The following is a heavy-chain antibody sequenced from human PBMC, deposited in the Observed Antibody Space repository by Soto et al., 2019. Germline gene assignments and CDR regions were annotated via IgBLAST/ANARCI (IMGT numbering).Heavy chain of an antibody. J-gene: IGHJ3*02. CDR3: ANPDYYYDSSGPHDAFDI. Sequence: GGSLRLSCAASGFTFSSYDMSWVRQAPGKGLEWVSAISGSGGSTYYADSVKGRFTISRDNSKNTLYLQMNSLRAEDTAVYYCANPDYYYDSSGPHDAFDIWGQGTMVTVSS. CDR1: GFTFSSYD. V-gene: IGHV3-23*01. CDR2: ISGSGGST. D-gene: IGHD3-22*01.